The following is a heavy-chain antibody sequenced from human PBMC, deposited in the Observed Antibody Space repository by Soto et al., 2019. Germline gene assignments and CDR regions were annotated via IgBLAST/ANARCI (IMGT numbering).Heavy chain of an antibody. V-gene: IGHV3-30*18. CDR3: AKYGELWLNADFDY. J-gene: IGHJ4*01. CDR1: GFTFSSYG. CDR2: ISYDGSNQ. D-gene: IGHD3-10*01. Sequence: QVQLVESGGGVVQPGRSLRLSCAASGFTFSSYGMHWVRQAPGKGLEWVAVISYDGSNQYYADSVKVRFTISRDNSKNTLYLQMNILRAEDIAVYYCAKYGELWLNADFDYWGHGTQVTVSS.